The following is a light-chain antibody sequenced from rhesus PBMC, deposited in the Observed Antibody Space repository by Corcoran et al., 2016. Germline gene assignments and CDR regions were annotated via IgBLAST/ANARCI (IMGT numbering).Light chain of an antibody. V-gene: IGKV1-33*01. J-gene: IGKJ4*01. CDR1: QDINNA. CDR3: QQGYNSPLP. CDR2: ATS. Sequence: DIQMSQSPSSLSASVGDKVTISCRASQDINNAIAWYQQKPGKAPKPLIYATSNLESGVPSRFSGGRSGTDFTLTTSSLPPEDFATCYCQQGYNSPLPFGGGTKVEIK.